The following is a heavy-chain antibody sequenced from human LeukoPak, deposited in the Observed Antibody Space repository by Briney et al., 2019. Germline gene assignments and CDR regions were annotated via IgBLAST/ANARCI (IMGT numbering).Heavy chain of an antibody. CDR3: ARAIVATMPFDY. D-gene: IGHD5-12*01. J-gene: IGHJ4*02. CDR1: GFTFSSYA. CDR2: IYSGGST. V-gene: IGHV3-53*01. Sequence: GGSLRLSCAASGFTFSSYAMSWVRQAPGKGLEWVSVIYSGGSTYYADSVKGRFTISRDNSKNTLYLQMNSLRAEDTAVYYCARAIVATMPFDYWGQGTLVTVSS.